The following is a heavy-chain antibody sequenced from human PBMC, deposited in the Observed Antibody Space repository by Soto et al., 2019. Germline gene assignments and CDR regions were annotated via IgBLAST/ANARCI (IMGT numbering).Heavy chain of an antibody. CDR2: ISWDGGRT. D-gene: IGHD3-9*01. V-gene: IGHV3-43*01. CDR3: ARDSDDVLTGQKRYFDH. CDR1: GFSFEDYT. J-gene: IGHJ4*02. Sequence: PGGSLRLSCAASGFSFEDYTMHWVRHTPGKGPEWISLISWDGGRTLYSDSVKGRFIISRDNSKNSLYLQMNSLTTEDTALYFCARDSDDVLTGQKRYFDHWGQGTLVTVSS.